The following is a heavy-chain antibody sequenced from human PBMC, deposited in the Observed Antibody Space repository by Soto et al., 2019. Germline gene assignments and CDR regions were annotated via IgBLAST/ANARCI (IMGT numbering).Heavy chain of an antibody. CDR3: ARDSSASATSYSFDN. V-gene: IGHV1-46*01. Sequence: QVQLVQSGAEVKKPGASVKVSCKASGYKFINHYMHWVRQAPGVVLEWMGIINPNGGGTDYAQKFQGRVTMTSDTSASTVHMELSSLTSEDTGVYCCARDSSASATSYSFDNWGQGTLVTVSS. D-gene: IGHD6-25*01. CDR2: INPNGGGT. CDR1: GYKFINHY. J-gene: IGHJ4*02.